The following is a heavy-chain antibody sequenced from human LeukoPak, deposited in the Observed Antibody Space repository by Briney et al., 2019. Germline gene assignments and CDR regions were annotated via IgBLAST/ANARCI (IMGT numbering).Heavy chain of an antibody. CDR3: AKGIAARLFAFDI. CDR2: IYYSGST. Sequence: SETLSLTCTVSGGSISSYYWSWIRQPPGKGLEWIGYIYYSGSTNYNPSLKSRVTISVDTSKNQFSLKLSSVTAADTAVYCCAKGIAARLFAFDIWGQGTMVTVSS. D-gene: IGHD6-6*01. CDR1: GGSISSYY. J-gene: IGHJ3*02. V-gene: IGHV4-59*08.